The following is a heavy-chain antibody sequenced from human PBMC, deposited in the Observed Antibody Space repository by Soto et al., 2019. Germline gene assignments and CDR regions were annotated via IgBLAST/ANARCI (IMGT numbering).Heavy chain of an antibody. D-gene: IGHD6-19*01. Sequence: GGSLRLSSAASGFTFSSYEMNWVRQAAGKGLVWVSYISSSGSTIYYADSVKGRFTISRDNAKNSLYLQMNSLRAEDTAVYYCARDLGVRRSGGGLWNAVAGNYYYYGLDVWGQGTTVTVSS. J-gene: IGHJ6*02. CDR1: GFTFSSYE. CDR3: ARDLGVRRSGGGLWNAVAGNYYYYGLDV. V-gene: IGHV3-48*03. CDR2: ISSSGSTI.